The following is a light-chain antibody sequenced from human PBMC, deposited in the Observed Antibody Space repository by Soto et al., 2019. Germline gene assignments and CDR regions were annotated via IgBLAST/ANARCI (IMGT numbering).Light chain of an antibody. J-gene: IGKJ5*01. V-gene: IGKV3D-20*02. Sequence: EIVLTQSPGTLSLSPGERATLSCRASQSVSSTYLAWYQQKPGQAPRLLIYDASNRATGIPARFSGSGSGTDFTLTISSLETEDFAVYYCQQRGKWITFGQGTRLEIK. CDR2: DAS. CDR1: QSVSSTY. CDR3: QQRGKWIT.